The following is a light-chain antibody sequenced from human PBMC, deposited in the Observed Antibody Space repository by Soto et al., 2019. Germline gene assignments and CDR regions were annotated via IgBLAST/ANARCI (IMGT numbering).Light chain of an antibody. V-gene: IGLV4-69*01. CDR1: SGHSSYA. J-gene: IGLJ2*01. Sequence: QAVVTQSPSASASLGASVKLTCTLSSGHSSYAIAWHQQQPEKGPRYLMKLNSDGSHGKGDGIPDRFSGSSSGAERYLTISSLQSEDEADYYCQTWGTGIHVVFGGGTKLTVL. CDR2: LNSDGSH. CDR3: QTWGTGIHVV.